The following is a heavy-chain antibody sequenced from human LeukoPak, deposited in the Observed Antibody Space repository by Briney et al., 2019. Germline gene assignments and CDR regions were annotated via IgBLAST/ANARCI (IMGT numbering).Heavy chain of an antibody. CDR1: GFSFSNYA. Sequence: GGSLRLSCAASGFSFSNYAMYWVRQAPGKGLEWVANIKQDGSEKYYVDSVKGRFTISRDNAKNSLYLQMNSLRAEDTAVYYCARDYYFDYWGQGTLVTVSS. J-gene: IGHJ4*02. CDR3: ARDYYFDY. CDR2: IKQDGSEK. V-gene: IGHV3-7*03.